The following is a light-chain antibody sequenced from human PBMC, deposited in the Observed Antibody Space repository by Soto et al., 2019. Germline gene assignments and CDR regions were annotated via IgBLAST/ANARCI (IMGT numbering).Light chain of an antibody. J-gene: IGLJ2*01. CDR2: EVT. CDR1: ISDVGGYDY. V-gene: IGLV2-14*01. Sequence: QSALTQPVSVSGSPGQSITISCTGTISDVGGYDYVSWYQQHPGKGPKLIIYEVTNRPSGVSSRFSGSKSGNTASLTISGLQAEDEADFYCSSYTTISTIIFGGGTKVTVL. CDR3: SSYTTISTII.